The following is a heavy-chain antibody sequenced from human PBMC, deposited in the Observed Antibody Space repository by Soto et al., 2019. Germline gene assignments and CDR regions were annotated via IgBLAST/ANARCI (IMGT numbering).Heavy chain of an antibody. J-gene: IGHJ6*02. CDR1: GGTFSSYA. D-gene: IGHD3-3*01. CDR2: IIPIFGTA. CDR3: AKDRITIFGVVIKLRSDYYYYYGMDV. Sequence: SVKVSCKASGGTFSSYAISWVRQAPGQGLEWMGGIIPIFGTANYAQKFQGRVTLTAAESTSTAYMELSSLRSEDTAVYYCAKDRITIFGVVIKLRSDYYYYYGMDVWGQGTTVTVSS. V-gene: IGHV1-69*13.